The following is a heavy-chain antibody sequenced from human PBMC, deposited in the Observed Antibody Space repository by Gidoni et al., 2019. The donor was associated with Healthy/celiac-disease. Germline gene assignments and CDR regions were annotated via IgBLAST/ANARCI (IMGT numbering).Heavy chain of an antibody. D-gene: IGHD6-6*01. CDR1: GFTFSNAW. CDR2: IKSKTDGGTT. V-gene: IGHV3-15*07. CDR3: TTDPVIEYPDPALDY. J-gene: IGHJ4*02. Sequence: EVQLVESGGVLVKPGGSLRLSCAASGFTFSNAWMNWVRQAPGKGLEWGGRIKSKTDGGTTDYAAPVKGRFTISRDDSKNTLYLQMNSLKTEDTAVYYCTTDPVIEYPDPALDYWGQGTLVTVSS.